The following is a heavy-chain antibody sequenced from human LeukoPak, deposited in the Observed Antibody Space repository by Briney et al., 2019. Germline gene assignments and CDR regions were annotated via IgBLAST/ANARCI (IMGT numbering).Heavy chain of an antibody. J-gene: IGHJ4*02. CDR2: ISSNGGST. CDR3: ARVPRYCGGDCYIGPLDY. Sequence: PGGSLRLSCAASGFTFSSYAMHWVRQAPGKGLEYVSAISSNGGSTYYANSVKGRFTISRDNSKNTLYLQMGSLRAEDMAVYYCARVPRYCGGDCYIGPLDYWGQGTLVTVSS. D-gene: IGHD2-21*02. CDR1: GFTFSSYA. V-gene: IGHV3-64*01.